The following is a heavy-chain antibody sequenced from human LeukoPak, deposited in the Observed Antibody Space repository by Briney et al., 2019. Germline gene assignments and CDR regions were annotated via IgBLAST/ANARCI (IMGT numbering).Heavy chain of an antibody. D-gene: IGHD4-23*01. CDR1: GGTFSSYA. CDR3: ATPYGGNGGYYFDY. CDR2: IIPIFGTA. Sequence: SVKVSCKASGGTFSSYAISWVRQAPGQGLEWMGGIIPIFGTANYAQKFQGRVTITAGESTSTAYMELSSLRSEDTAVYYCATPYGGNGGYYFDYWGQGTLVTVSS. V-gene: IGHV1-69*13. J-gene: IGHJ4*02.